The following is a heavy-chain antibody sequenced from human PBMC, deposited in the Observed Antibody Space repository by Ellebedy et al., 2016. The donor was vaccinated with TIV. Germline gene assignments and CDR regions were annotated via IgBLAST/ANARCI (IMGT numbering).Heavy chain of an antibody. CDR1: GYSFSTYW. Sequence: KVSCKASGYSFSTYWIGWVRQMPGKGLEWMGNIYPGASDTRNSPSFEGHVTISADESISTAYLHWSSLKASDTAIYYCARLHRDYGDFLDAFDFWGQGTMVTVSS. V-gene: IGHV5-51*01. D-gene: IGHD4-17*01. CDR3: ARLHRDYGDFLDAFDF. J-gene: IGHJ3*01. CDR2: IYPGASDT.